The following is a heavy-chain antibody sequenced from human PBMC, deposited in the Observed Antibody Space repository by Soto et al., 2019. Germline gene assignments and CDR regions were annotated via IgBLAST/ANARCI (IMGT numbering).Heavy chain of an antibody. V-gene: IGHV4-31*03. CDR3: ARDDYDSSVSPHNALDI. CDR2: IFYTGST. J-gene: IGHJ3*02. Sequence: QVQLQESGPGLVKPSQTLSLTCSVSGGSISGGGYYWNWIRQHPGKGLEWIGFIFYTGSTYYNPSLKRRLTIAVDTSRNQFSLRLSSVTAADTAMYYCARDDYDSSVSPHNALDIWGQGTMVTVSS. CDR1: GGSISGGGYY. D-gene: IGHD4-17*01.